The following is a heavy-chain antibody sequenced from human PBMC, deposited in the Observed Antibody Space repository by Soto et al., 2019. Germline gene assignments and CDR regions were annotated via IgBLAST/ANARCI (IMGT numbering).Heavy chain of an antibody. Sequence: PSETLSLTCAVSGYSISSSNWWGWILQPPGKGLEWIGYIYYSGTTYYNPSLKSRVTMSVDTSKNQFSLKLTSVTAVDTAVYYCAASCVACGGFNYYGMDVWGQGTTVT. CDR3: AASCVACGGFNYYGMDV. D-gene: IGHD2-21*01. CDR1: GYSISSSNW. CDR2: IYYSGTT. V-gene: IGHV4-28*01. J-gene: IGHJ6*02.